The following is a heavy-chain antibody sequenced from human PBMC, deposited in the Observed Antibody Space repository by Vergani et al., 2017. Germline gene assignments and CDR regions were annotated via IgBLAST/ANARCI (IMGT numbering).Heavy chain of an antibody. CDR1: GFPFSNFG. V-gene: IGHV3-30*02. Sequence: QVQLVESAGGVVQPGGSLRLSCAASGFPFSNFGIHWIRQAPCKGLEWLAYISKDGINTRYRDAVKGRFTVSRGNSKDILYLQMDSLRSEDTALYYCAKYLRDSTDGLPNSWGPGTLVIVSS. CDR3: AKYLRDSTDGLPNS. D-gene: IGHD2-21*02. J-gene: IGHJ4*02. CDR2: ISKDGINT.